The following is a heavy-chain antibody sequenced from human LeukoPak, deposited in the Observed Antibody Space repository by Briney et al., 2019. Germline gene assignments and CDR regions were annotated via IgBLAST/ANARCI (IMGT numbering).Heavy chain of an antibody. D-gene: IGHD3-10*01. J-gene: IGHJ4*02. CDR3: AKDRLLWFGELPIYFDY. V-gene: IGHV3-23*01. CDR2: ISGSGGST. Sequence: GGSLRLSYAASGLTFSSYAVSWGGQAPGQGLASVSTISGSGGSTYYADSVKGRFTISRDNSKNTLYLQMNSLRAEDTAVYYCAKDRLLWFGELPIYFDYWGQGTLVTVSS. CDR1: GLTFSSYA.